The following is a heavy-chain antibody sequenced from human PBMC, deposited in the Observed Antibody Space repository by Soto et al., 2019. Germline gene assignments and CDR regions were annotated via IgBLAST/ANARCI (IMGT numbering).Heavy chain of an antibody. CDR3: ARLGWSDYYDSSGYNHAEYLQH. CDR1: GGSISSSSYY. Sequence: SETLSLTCTVSGGSISSSSYYWGWIRQPPGKGLEWIGSIYYSGSTYYNPSLKSRVTISVDTSKNQFSLKLSSVTAADTAVYYCARLGWSDYYDSSGYNHAEYLQHWGQGTLVTVSS. CDR2: IYYSGST. J-gene: IGHJ1*01. D-gene: IGHD3-22*01. V-gene: IGHV4-39*01.